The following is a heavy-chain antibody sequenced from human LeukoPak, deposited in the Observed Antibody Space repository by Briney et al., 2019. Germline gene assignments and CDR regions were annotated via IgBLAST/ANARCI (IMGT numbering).Heavy chain of an antibody. CDR3: TRVGYCGTTSGYWFGY. D-gene: IGHD2-2*01. Sequence: PGGSLRLSCTASGFTFGDYAMSWVRQAPGKGLECVGFIRSKTYGGTTEYAASVKVRFTISRDDSKGIAYLQMNMLKAEDTAVYYCTRVGYCGTTSGYWFGYWGQGTLVTVSS. J-gene: IGHJ4*02. V-gene: IGHV3-49*04. CDR2: IRSKTYGGTT. CDR1: GFTFGDYA.